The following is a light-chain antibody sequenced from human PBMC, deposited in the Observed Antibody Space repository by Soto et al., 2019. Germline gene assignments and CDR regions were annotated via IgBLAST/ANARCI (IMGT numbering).Light chain of an antibody. Sequence: EIVMTQSPATLSVSPGERATLSCRASQSVSSTSLAWYQQKPGQAPRLLIFGTSNRATGIPDRFSGSGSGTDFTLTISRLEPEDFAVYYCQQYGSSPRTFGQGTKVDIK. J-gene: IGKJ1*01. CDR1: QSVSSTS. CDR3: QQYGSSPRT. V-gene: IGKV3-20*01. CDR2: GTS.